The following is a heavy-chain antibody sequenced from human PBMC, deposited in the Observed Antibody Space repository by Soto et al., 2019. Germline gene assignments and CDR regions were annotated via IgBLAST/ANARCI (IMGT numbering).Heavy chain of an antibody. D-gene: IGHD5-18*01. CDR3: AKGSQLWIDFDY. V-gene: IGHV3-23*01. J-gene: IGHJ4*02. Sequence: GGSLRLSCAASVFTFSSYAMSWVRQAPGKGLEWVSAISGGGGSTYYADSVKGRFTISRDNSKNTLYLQMNSLRAEDTAVYYCAKGSQLWIDFDYWGQGTLVTVSS. CDR2: ISGGGGST. CDR1: VFTFSSYA.